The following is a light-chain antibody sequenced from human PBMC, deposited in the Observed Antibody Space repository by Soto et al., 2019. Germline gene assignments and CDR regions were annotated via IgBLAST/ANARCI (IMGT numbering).Light chain of an antibody. J-gene: IGKJ2*01. CDR2: DAS. Sequence: DIQMTQSPFTLSASVVDRVTITCRASQSVTNWLAWYQQKPGKAPNLLIYDASRLQSGIPSRFSGSGSGTEFTLTISSLQPDDFATYYCQQYTTYPYTIGQGTKLEIK. V-gene: IGKV1-5*01. CDR1: QSVTNW. CDR3: QQYTTYPYT.